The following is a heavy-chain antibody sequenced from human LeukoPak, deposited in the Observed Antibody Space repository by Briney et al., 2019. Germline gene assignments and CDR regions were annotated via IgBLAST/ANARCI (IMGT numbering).Heavy chain of an antibody. Sequence: SETPSLTCSVSGGSIATYYWSWIHQFPGKGLEWIGYIYYNGRTDYNPSLKSRVIISVDTSKNQLSLKLSSVTAADTAVYYCAGSADFDYWGQGTLVTVSS. V-gene: IGHV4-59*12. D-gene: IGHD2-2*01. J-gene: IGHJ4*02. CDR3: AGSADFDY. CDR2: IYYNGRT. CDR1: GGSIATYY.